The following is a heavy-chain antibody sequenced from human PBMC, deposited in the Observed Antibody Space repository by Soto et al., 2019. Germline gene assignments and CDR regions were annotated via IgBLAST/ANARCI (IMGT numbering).Heavy chain of an antibody. CDR1: GGSISSGGYY. CDR2: IYYSGST. J-gene: IGHJ6*02. D-gene: IGHD3-3*01. V-gene: IGHV4-31*03. Sequence: KASETLSLTCTVSGGSISSGGYYWSWIRQHPGKGLEWIGYIYYSGSTYYNPSLKSRVTISVDTSKNQFSLKLSSVTAADTAVYYCARGGYDFWSGNPGMDVWGQGTTVTVSS. CDR3: ARGGYDFWSGNPGMDV.